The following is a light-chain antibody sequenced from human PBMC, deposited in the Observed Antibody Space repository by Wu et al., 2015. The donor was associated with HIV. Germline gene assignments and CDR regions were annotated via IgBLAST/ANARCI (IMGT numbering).Light chain of an antibody. J-gene: IGKJ2*01. Sequence: IVLTQSPGTLSLSPGERATLSCRASQSASSSYLAWYQQKPGQAPRLLIYGASSRATGIPDRFSGSGSGTDFTLTISRLEPEDFAVYYCQQYGSSRVYTFGQGTKLEIK. CDR2: GAS. CDR1: QSASSSY. CDR3: QQYGSSRVYT. V-gene: IGKV3-20*01.